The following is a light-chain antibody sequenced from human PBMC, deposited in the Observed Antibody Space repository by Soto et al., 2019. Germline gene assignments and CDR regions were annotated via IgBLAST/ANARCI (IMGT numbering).Light chain of an antibody. Sequence: QSALTQPASVSGSPGQSITISCTGTSSDVGNYNLVSWYQQYPGKAPKLMIYEGGKRPSGVSNRFSGSKSGNTASLTISGLEAEDDADYYCCSFAPRSTLIFGGGTKVTVL. CDR2: EGG. V-gene: IGLV2-23*01. CDR1: SSDVGNYNL. CDR3: CSFAPRSTLI. J-gene: IGLJ2*01.